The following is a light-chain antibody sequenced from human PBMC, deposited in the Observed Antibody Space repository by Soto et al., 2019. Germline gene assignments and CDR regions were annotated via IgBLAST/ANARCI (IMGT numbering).Light chain of an antibody. CDR2: AES. CDR3: QKYDTAPWT. CDR1: QDISNY. Sequence: DIHMTESASSVSASVGDRVTITCRASQDISNYLAWYQQKAGKVPKLLIYAESTLQSGVPYRFSGSGSGTDLTLTISRLQPEDVATYYCQKYDTAPWTFGQGTKVDIK. V-gene: IGKV1-27*01. J-gene: IGKJ1*01.